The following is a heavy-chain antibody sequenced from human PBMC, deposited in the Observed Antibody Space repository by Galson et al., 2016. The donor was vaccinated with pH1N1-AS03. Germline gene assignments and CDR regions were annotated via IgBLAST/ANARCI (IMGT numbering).Heavy chain of an antibody. J-gene: IGHJ4*02. CDR3: ARVDSSTYSDGWVPFDY. V-gene: IGHV3-53*01. Sequence: SLRLSCAVSGLSVAKNYMSWVRQAPGKGLEWVSSIYTGGDTFYTDSVRGRFTISRDDSKNTLYLQMNSLRAADTATYYCARVDSSTYSDGWVPFDYWAREPWSPSPQ. D-gene: IGHD5-24*01. CDR2: IYTGGDT. CDR1: GLSVAKNY.